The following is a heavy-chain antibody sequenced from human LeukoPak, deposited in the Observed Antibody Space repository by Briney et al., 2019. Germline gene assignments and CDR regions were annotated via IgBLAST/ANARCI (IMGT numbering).Heavy chain of an antibody. V-gene: IGHV1-46*01. J-gene: IGHJ6*03. D-gene: IGHD1-26*01. CDR2: INPSGGST. CDR1: GYTFTSYY. Sequence: GASVKVSCKASGYTFTSYYMHWVRQAPGQGLEWMGIINPSGGSTSYAQKFQGRVTITADKSTSTAYMELSSLRSEDTAVYYCARGPQQVGATHLGYYYYYMDVWGKGTTVTVSS. CDR3: ARGPQQVGATHLGYYYYYMDV.